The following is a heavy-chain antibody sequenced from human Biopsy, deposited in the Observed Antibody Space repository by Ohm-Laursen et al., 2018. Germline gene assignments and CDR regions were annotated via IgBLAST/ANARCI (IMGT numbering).Heavy chain of an antibody. V-gene: IGHV1-18*01. CDR3: TRDLQTRAETFDS. CDR1: GYTYSDYG. D-gene: IGHD4-11*01. Sequence: ASVKVSCKTSGYTYSDYGVSWVRQAPGQGLEWMGWISGLNGIKTSASKFQGRLTMTTDRSASSAYMELRGLRSDDTAVYYCTRDLQTRAETFDSWGQGTLVIVSS. CDR2: ISGLNGIK. J-gene: IGHJ5*01.